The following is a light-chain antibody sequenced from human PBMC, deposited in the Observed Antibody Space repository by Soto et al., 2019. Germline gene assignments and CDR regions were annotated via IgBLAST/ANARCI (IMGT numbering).Light chain of an antibody. J-gene: IGKJ4*01. Sequence: DIQMTQSPSSLSASVGDRVTITCRASQDIGPYLAWYQHKSGRVPELLIYSASTLQSGVPSRFSGSGSGADFSLTISGLQPEDAATYYCQKYDSGPLTFGGGTKVEI. V-gene: IGKV1-27*01. CDR3: QKYDSGPLT. CDR2: SAS. CDR1: QDIGPY.